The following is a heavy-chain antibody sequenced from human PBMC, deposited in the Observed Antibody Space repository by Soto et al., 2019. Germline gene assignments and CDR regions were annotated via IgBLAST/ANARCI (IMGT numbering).Heavy chain of an antibody. D-gene: IGHD3-22*01. Sequence: PGGSLRLSCAASGFTFSSYGRHWVRQAPGKGLEWVAVISYDGSNKYYADSVKGRFTISRDNSKNTLYLQMNSLRAEDTAVYYCAKPPPPYDSRGYYNYGGQGTLVTVSS. CDR2: ISYDGSNK. J-gene: IGHJ4*02. V-gene: IGHV3-30*18. CDR3: AKPPPPYDSRGYYNY. CDR1: GFTFSSYG.